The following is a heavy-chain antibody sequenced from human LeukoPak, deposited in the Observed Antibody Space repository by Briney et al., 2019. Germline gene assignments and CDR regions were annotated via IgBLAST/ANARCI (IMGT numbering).Heavy chain of an antibody. J-gene: IGHJ4*02. D-gene: IGHD4-11*01. V-gene: IGHV1-8*01. CDR3: ATLMTTVTTSSRIDY. CDR1: GYTFTSYD. CDR2: MNPNSGNT. Sequence: ASVKVSCKASGYTFTSYDINWVRQATGQGLEWMGWMNPNSGNTGYAQKFQGRVTMTRDTSITTAYMELSRLRSDDTAVYYCATLMTTVTTSSRIDYWGQGTLVTVSS.